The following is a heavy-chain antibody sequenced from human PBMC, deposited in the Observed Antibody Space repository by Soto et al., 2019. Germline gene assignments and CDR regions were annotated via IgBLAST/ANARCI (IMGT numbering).Heavy chain of an antibody. CDR3: ARSQFQVQPATDS. CDR1: GYTFTDYN. D-gene: IGHD2-15*01. CDR2: INPSGGGT. J-gene: IGHJ1*01. Sequence: LARSEAEVQKPGASVKDSCKASGYTFTDYNVHWVRQAPGQSLEWLGWINPSGGGTNTTQKFHDRVNMTRDSSISTAYMELSSLRSDDTAVYYCARSQFQVQPATDSGGQGTQVSVSS. V-gene: IGHV1-2*02.